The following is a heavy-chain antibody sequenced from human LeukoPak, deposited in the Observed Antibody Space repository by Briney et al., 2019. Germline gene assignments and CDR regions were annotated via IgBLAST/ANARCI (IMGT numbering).Heavy chain of an antibody. J-gene: IGHJ4*02. CDR1: GGSFSGYY. CDR3: ARITDGYGLDY. CDR2: INHSGST. D-gene: IGHD5-18*01. V-gene: IGHV4-34*01. Sequence: SETLSLTCAVYGGSFSGYYWSWIRQPPGKGLEWIGEINHSGSTNYNPSLKSRVTISVDTSKNQFSLKLSSMTAADTAVYYCARITDGYGLDYWGQGTLVTVSS.